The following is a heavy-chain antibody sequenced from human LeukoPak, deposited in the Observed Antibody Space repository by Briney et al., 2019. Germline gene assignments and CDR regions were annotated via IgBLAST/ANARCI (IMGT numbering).Heavy chain of an antibody. J-gene: IGHJ5*02. CDR2: IYRSGST. CDR3: ARDYGSGSYGSMAGWFDP. V-gene: IGHV4-30-2*01. D-gene: IGHD3-10*01. Sequence: SQTLSLTCAVSGGSISSGGYSWSWIRQPPGKGLEWIGYIYRSGSTYYNPSLKSRVTISVDRSKNQFSLKLSSVTAADTAVYYCARDYGSGSYGSMAGWFDPWGQGTLVTVSS. CDR1: GGSISSGGYS.